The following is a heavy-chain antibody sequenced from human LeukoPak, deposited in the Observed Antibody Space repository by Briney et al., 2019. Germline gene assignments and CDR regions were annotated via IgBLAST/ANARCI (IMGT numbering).Heavy chain of an antibody. V-gene: IGHV3-72*01. D-gene: IGHD1-26*01. CDR2: SRNTASIYTT. J-gene: IGHJ4*02. CDR3: TTDGVGVEGATYDN. Sequence: GGSLRLSCAASGFTFSDHDMDWVRQAPGKGLQWVGRSRNTASIYTTKYAASVKGRFTISRDDSKNTLYLQMNSLKTEDTAVYYCTTDGVGVEGATYDNWGQGTLVSVSS. CDR1: GFTFSDHD.